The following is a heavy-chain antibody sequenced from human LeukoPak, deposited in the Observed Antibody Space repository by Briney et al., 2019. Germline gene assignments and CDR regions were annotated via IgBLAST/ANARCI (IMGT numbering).Heavy chain of an antibody. V-gene: IGHV1-46*01. D-gene: IGHD3-10*01. CDR3: ARLRFGGAVPFDY. J-gene: IGHJ4*02. Sequence: ASVKVSCKASGYTLTTYHMHWVRQAPGQGLEWLGRIIPSSDSSTYAQKFQGRVTMTRDTSTSTVYMELSSLRSEDTAVYYCARLRFGGAVPFDYWGQGTLVTVSS. CDR1: GYTLTTYH. CDR2: IIPSSDSS.